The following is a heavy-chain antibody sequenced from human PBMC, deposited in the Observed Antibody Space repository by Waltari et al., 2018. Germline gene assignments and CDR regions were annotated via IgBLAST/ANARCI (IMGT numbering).Heavy chain of an antibody. V-gene: IGHV4-38-2*01. CDR2: IYHSGST. J-gene: IGHJ4*02. CDR3: ARLGETVAFGYFDY. Sequence: QVPLQESGPGLVKPSETLSLTCAVSGYSISSGYYWGWIRQPPGKGLEWIGSIYHSGSTYYNPSLKSRVTISVDTSKNQFSLKLSSVTAADTAVYYCARLGETVAFGYFDYWGQGTLVTVSS. CDR1: GYSISSGYY. D-gene: IGHD6-19*01.